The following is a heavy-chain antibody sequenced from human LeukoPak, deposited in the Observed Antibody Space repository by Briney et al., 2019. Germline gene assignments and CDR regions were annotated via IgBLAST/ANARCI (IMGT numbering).Heavy chain of an antibody. Sequence: SETPSLTCTVSGGSISSSSYYWGWIRQPPGQGLEWIGTIPYSGNAYYSPSLKSRVTISVDTSKNQFSLKVSSVTAADTAVYYCARYPYSGISGWQAFDYWGQGTLVTVSS. CDR2: IPYSGNA. J-gene: IGHJ4*02. CDR1: GGSISSSSYY. V-gene: IGHV4-39*01. CDR3: ARYPYSGISGWQAFDY. D-gene: IGHD6-19*01.